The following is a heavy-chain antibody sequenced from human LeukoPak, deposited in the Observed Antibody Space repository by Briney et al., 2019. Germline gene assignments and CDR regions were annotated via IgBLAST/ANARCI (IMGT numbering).Heavy chain of an antibody. Sequence: ASVNVSCKASGYSFTSYGFNWVRQAPGQGLEWMVWMSAYNGKTNYAHSLQGRVTVTADTSTSTAYMELRSLRSEDTAVYYCARGMGYSYGHPQGAFDIWGQGTMVTVSS. D-gene: IGHD5-18*01. CDR2: MSAYNGKT. V-gene: IGHV1-18*01. CDR1: GYSFTSYG. J-gene: IGHJ3*02. CDR3: ARGMGYSYGHPQGAFDI.